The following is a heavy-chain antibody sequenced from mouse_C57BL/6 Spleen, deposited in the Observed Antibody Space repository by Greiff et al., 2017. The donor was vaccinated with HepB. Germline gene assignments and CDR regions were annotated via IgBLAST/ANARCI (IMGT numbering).Heavy chain of an antibody. J-gene: IGHJ3*01. CDR1: GFSLTSYG. D-gene: IGHD1-1*01. CDR3: ASYYYGPFAY. V-gene: IGHV2-2*01. Sequence: VMLVESGPGLVQPSQSLSITCTVSGFSLTSYGVHWVRQSPGKGLEWLGVIWSGGSTDYNAAFISRLSISKDNSKSQVFFKMNRLQADDTAIYYCASYYYGPFAYWGQGTLVTVSA. CDR2: IWSGGST.